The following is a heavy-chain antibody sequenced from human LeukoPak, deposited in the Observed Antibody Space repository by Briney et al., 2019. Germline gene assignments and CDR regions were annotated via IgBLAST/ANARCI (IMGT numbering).Heavy chain of an antibody. V-gene: IGHV3-7*01. CDR1: GFTFSRYW. CDR2: IKQDGSEK. CDR3: AREPSHQIAVAGSDY. D-gene: IGHD6-19*01. Sequence: GGSLRLSCAASGFTFSRYWMSWVRQAPGKGLEWVANIKQDGSEKYYVDSVKGRFTISRDNAKNSLYLQMNSLRAEDTAVYYCAREPSHQIAVAGSDYWGQGTLVTVSS. J-gene: IGHJ4*02.